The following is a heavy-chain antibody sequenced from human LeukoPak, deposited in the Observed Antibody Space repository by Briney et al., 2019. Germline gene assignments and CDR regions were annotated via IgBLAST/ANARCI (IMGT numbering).Heavy chain of an antibody. D-gene: IGHD1-26*01. CDR1: GYSISSGYY. Sequence: SETLSLTCTVSGYSISSGYYWSWIRQPAGKGLEWIGRIYTSGSTNYNPSLKSRVTISVDTSKNQFSLKLSSVTAADTAVYYCARDRGSQPFIDYWGQGTLVTVS. CDR3: ARDRGSQPFIDY. CDR2: IYTSGST. V-gene: IGHV4-61*02. J-gene: IGHJ4*02.